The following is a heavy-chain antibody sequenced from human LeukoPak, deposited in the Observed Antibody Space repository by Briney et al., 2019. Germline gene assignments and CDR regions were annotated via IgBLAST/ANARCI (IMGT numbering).Heavy chain of an antibody. CDR3: ARDDYGDLQYFEN. V-gene: IGHV1-2*02. CDR2: INPNIGAT. D-gene: IGHD4-17*01. J-gene: IGHJ4*02. CDR1: GYTFTDYF. Sequence: ASVKVSRKASGYTFTDYFLHWVRQAPGQGLEWMGWINPNIGATLYAQKFQGRVTMTRDSSISTAYMELSGLRSDDTAVYYCARDDYGDLQYFENWGQGTLVTVSS.